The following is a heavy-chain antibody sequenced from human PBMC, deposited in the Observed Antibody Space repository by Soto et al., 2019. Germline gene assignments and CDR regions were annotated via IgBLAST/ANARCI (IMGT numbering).Heavy chain of an antibody. Sequence: PGESLKISCKGFGFRFTSSWISWVRQMPGKGLEWMGRIDPSDSYTNYNPSFQGHVTISADKSISTAYLQWSSLKASDTAIYYCARESVTIYHPRRWLDPWGQGTLVTVSS. CDR3: ARESVTIYHPRRWLDP. CDR2: IDPSDSYT. D-gene: IGHD3-9*01. CDR1: GFRFTSSW. J-gene: IGHJ5*02. V-gene: IGHV5-10-1*01.